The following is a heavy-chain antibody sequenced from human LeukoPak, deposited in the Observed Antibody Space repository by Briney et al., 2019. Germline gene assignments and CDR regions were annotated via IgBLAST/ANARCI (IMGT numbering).Heavy chain of an antibody. CDR1: GYTFTSYD. Sequence: ASVKVSCKASGYTFTSYDINWVRQATGQGLEWMGWMNPNSGNTGYAQKFQGRVTITADKSTSTAYMELSSLRSEDTAVYYCARDGQYSSSLEPLVPFDYWGQGTLVTVSS. D-gene: IGHD6-6*01. CDR3: ARDGQYSSSLEPLVPFDY. CDR2: MNPNSGNT. J-gene: IGHJ4*02. V-gene: IGHV1-8*03.